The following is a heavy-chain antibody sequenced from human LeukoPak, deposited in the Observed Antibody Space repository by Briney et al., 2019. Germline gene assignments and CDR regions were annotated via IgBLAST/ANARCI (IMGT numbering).Heavy chain of an antibody. Sequence: GGSLRLSCAASGFTFSSYGMHWVRQAPGKGLEWVAFIRYDGSNKYYADSVKGRFTISRDNSKNTLYLQMNSLRAEDTAVYYCAKTVRHYYDSSGPTSEYFDLWGRGTLVTVSS. CDR3: AKTVRHYYDSSGPTSEYFDL. D-gene: IGHD3-22*01. CDR1: GFTFSSYG. CDR2: IRYDGSNK. V-gene: IGHV3-30*02. J-gene: IGHJ2*01.